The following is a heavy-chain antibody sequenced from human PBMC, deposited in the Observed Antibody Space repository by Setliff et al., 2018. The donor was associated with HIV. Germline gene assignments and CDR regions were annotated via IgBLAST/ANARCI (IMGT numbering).Heavy chain of an antibody. V-gene: IGHV4-39*01. D-gene: IGHD6-13*01. CDR3: ARGSSNTWYYYFDS. J-gene: IGHJ4*02. Sequence: PSETLSLTCTVSGGSISSSSYYWGWIRQPPGKGLEWIGSIYYSGSTYYNPSLKSRITISVDTSKNQFSLKLSSVTAADTAVYYCARGSSNTWYYYFDSWGQGALVTVSS. CDR2: IYYSGST. CDR1: GGSISSSSYY.